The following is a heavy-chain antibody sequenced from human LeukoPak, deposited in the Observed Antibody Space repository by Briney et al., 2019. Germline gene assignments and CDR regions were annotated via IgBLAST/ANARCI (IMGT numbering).Heavy chain of an antibody. CDR1: GGSISRYY. D-gene: IGHD6-6*01. Sequence: SETLSLTCPVSGGSISRYYWSWLRQPPGKGLEWMGYVDDSGRPSYNPSLKSRVTISVDTPIYPFSLKLSSAMGTLMDVYSCARGGSSSDFFYYGLDVWGQGTSVTVSS. CDR2: VDDSGRP. CDR3: ARGGSSSDFFYYGLDV. J-gene: IGHJ6*02. V-gene: IGHV4-59*01.